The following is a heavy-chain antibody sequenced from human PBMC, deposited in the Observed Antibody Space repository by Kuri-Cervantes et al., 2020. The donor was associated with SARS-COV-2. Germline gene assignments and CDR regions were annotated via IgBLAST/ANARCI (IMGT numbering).Heavy chain of an antibody. D-gene: IGHD1-26*01. V-gene: IGHV5-10-1*01. J-gene: IGHJ4*02. CDR3: ARQGWELFQWSNDFDY. CDR2: IDPSDSYT. CDR1: GYGFTSYW. Sequence: GGSLRLSCKGCGYGFTSYWISWVRQMLGKGLEWMGRIDPSDSYTNYSPSFQGHVTISADKSISTAYLQWSSLKASDTAMYYCARQGWELFQWSNDFDYWGQGTLVTVSS.